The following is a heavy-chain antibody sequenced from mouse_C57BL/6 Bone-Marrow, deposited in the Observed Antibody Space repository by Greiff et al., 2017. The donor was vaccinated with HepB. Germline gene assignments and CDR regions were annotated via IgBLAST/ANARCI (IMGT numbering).Heavy chain of an antibody. CDR2: IRNKANGYTT. Sequence: DVKLVESGGGLVQPGGSLSLSCAASGFTFTDYYMSWVRQPPGKALEWLGFIRNKANGYTTEYSASVKGRFTISRDNSQSILYLQMNALRAEDSATYYCASLNYYGSSGDWYFDVWGTGTTVTVSS. CDR1: GFTFTDYY. D-gene: IGHD1-1*01. J-gene: IGHJ1*03. CDR3: ASLNYYGSSGDWYFDV. V-gene: IGHV7-3*01.